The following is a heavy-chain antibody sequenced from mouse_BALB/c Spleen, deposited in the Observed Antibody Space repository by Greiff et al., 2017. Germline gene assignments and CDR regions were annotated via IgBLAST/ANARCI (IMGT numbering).Heavy chain of an antibody. CDR1: GFTFSSYG. J-gene: IGHJ3*01. CDR2: INSNGGST. Sequence: EVQGVESGGGLVQPGGSLKLSCAASGFTFSSYGMSWVRQTPDKRLELVATINSNGGSTYYPDSGKGRFTISRDNAKNTLYLQMSSLKSEDTAMYYCARDDDGFAYWGQGTLVTVSA. V-gene: IGHV5-6-3*01. CDR3: ARDDDGFAY.